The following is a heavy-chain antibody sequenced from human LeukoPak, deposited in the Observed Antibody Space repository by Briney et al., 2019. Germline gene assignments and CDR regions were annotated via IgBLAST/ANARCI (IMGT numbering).Heavy chain of an antibody. Sequence: GSLRLSCTASGFTFSDYYMNWIRQPPGKGLEWIGEINHSGSTNYNPSLKSRVTMSVDTSKNQFSLKLSSVTAADMAVYYCASFGGGVADYWGQGTLVTVSS. D-gene: IGHD2-21*01. J-gene: IGHJ4*02. CDR2: INHSGST. CDR1: GFTFSDYY. CDR3: ASFGGGVADY. V-gene: IGHV4-34*01.